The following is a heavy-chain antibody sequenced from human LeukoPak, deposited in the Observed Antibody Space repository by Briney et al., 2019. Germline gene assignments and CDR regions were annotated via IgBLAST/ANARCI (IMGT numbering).Heavy chain of an antibody. CDR1: GYTFTNYD. CDR3: ARIYYRRSDYHYYYMDV. D-gene: IGHD3-10*01. V-gene: IGHV1-8*01. Sequence: SSVKVSCKPSGYTFTNYDINWVRQAPGQGREGVGWMNPNSGNTDSAQKVQGRITITMNTSISTAYMELSSLRSEDTAVYYCARIYYRRSDYHYYYMDVWGEGTTVTVSS. CDR2: MNPNSGNT. J-gene: IGHJ6*03.